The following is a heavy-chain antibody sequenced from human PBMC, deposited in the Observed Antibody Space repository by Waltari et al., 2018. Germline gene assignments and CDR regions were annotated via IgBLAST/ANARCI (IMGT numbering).Heavy chain of an antibody. CDR1: GFTFSSYG. V-gene: IGHV3-30*02. Sequence: QVQLVESGGGVVQPGGSLRLSCAASGFTFSSYGMHWVRQAPGKGLEWVAFIRYDGSNKYYADSVKGRFTISRDNSKNTLYLQMNSLRAEDTAVYYCAKDLTMVQGFFDYWGQGTLVTVSS. CDR2: IRYDGSNK. D-gene: IGHD3-10*01. J-gene: IGHJ4*02. CDR3: AKDLTMVQGFFDY.